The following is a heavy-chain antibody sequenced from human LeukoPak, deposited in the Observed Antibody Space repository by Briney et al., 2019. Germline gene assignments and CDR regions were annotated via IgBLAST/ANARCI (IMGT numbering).Heavy chain of an antibody. V-gene: IGHV4-34*01. CDR3: TRESGAFSPFGF. CDR2: VHLNGAT. Sequence: KTSETLSLTCAVYGGSFSGYYWSWIRQPPGKGLEWIGEVHLNGATNYNPSVESRVTMSIDKSKNHLSLEVISVTAADTAMYYCTRESGAFSPFGFWGQGTLVTVSS. D-gene: IGHD1-26*01. J-gene: IGHJ4*02. CDR1: GGSFSGYY.